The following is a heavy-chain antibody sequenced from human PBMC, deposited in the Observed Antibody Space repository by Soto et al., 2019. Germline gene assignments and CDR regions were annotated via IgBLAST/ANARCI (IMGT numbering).Heavy chain of an antibody. Sequence: ASVKVSCKATGYTFSNYWMHWVRQAPGQGLEWMGAITPNGERTYLAQKFLDRLTVTRDTSTSTVYLELSSLTSEDTAVYFCAREGATAAKMFDYWGQGTLVTVSS. CDR3: AREGATAAKMFDY. D-gene: IGHD2-15*01. V-gene: IGHV1-46*01. CDR2: ITPNGERT. J-gene: IGHJ4*02. CDR1: GYTFSNYW.